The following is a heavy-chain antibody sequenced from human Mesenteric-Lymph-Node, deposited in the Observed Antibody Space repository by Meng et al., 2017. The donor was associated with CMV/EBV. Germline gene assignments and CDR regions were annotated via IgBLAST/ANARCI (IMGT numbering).Heavy chain of an antibody. CDR2: IYYSGST. D-gene: IGHD2-2*01. Sequence: GSLRLSCTVSGGSISSYYWSWIRQPPGKGLEWIGYIYYSGSTNYNPSLKSRVTISVDTSKNQFSLKLSSVTAADTAMYYCARDQGYCSSTSCPRVAFDIWGQGTMVTVSS. J-gene: IGHJ3*02. CDR3: ARDQGYCSSTSCPRVAFDI. CDR1: GGSISSYY. V-gene: IGHV4-59*01.